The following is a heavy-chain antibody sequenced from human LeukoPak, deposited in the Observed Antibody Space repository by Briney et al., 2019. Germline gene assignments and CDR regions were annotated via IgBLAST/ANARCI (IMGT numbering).Heavy chain of an antibody. Sequence: PSETLSLTCTVSGGSISSYYWTWIRQPPGAGLEWIGYIYYSGSTNHNPSLKSRVTISVDTSKNQFSLKLSSVTAADTAVYYCARWAYSTDWYQYFDKWGQGTLVTVSS. CDR2: IYYSGST. D-gene: IGHD6-19*01. CDR3: ARWAYSTDWYQYFDK. CDR1: GGSISSYY. J-gene: IGHJ4*02. V-gene: IGHV4-59*08.